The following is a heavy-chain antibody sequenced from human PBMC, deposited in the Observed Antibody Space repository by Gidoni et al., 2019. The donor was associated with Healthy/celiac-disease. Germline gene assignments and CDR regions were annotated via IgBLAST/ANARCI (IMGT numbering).Heavy chain of an antibody. Sequence: EAQLVESGGCLVTPGGALWLSRAASGFTFRSYSMNWVGQGPGKGLAWVSSISSSSSYIYYADSVKGRFTISRDNAKNSLYLQMNSLRAEDTAVYYCAREGGHVWGQGTTVTVSS. V-gene: IGHV3-21*01. CDR2: ISSSSSYI. CDR1: GFTFRSYS. J-gene: IGHJ6*02. CDR3: AREGGHV. D-gene: IGHD3-16*01.